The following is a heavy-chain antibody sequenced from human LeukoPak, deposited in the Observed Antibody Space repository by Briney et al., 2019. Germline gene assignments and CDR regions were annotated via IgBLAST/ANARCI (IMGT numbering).Heavy chain of an antibody. CDR2: TTGSGTTT. D-gene: IGHD3-9*01. CDR1: GFTFSNYA. V-gene: IGHV3-23*01. Sequence: PGGSLRLSCAASGFTFSNYAMSWVRQAPGKGLEWVSSTTGSGTTTYYAGSVKGRFSVSRDSSKNTLFLQMHSLRVEDTAVYYCTKGRPVLIALGFQDWGQGTLVTVSS. J-gene: IGHJ1*01. CDR3: TKGRPVLIALGFQD.